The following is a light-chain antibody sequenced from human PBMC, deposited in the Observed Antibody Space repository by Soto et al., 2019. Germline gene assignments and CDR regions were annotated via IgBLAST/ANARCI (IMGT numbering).Light chain of an antibody. V-gene: IGKV1-33*01. Sequence: DIQMTQSPSSLSASVGDRVTITCQASQDISNYLNWYQQKPGKAPKLLIYDASNLETVVPSRFSGSGSGTDFTFTISSLQPEDIATYYCQQYDRLPRTFGQGTKVEIK. J-gene: IGKJ1*01. CDR3: QQYDRLPRT. CDR1: QDISNY. CDR2: DAS.